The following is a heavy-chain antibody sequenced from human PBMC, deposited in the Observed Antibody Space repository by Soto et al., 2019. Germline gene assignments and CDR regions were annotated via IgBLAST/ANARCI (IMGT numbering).Heavy chain of an antibody. J-gene: IGHJ6*02. V-gene: IGHV5-51*01. D-gene: IGHD3-10*01. CDR1: GYSFTSYW. CDR2: IYPGDSDT. Sequence: GESLKISCKGSGYSFTSYWIGWVRQMPGKGLECMGIIYPGDSDTRYSPSFQGQVTISADKSISTAYLQWSSLKASDTAMSYCAGGGVRGVITRTRDYYGMDVWGQGTTVTVSS. CDR3: AGGGVRGVITRTRDYYGMDV.